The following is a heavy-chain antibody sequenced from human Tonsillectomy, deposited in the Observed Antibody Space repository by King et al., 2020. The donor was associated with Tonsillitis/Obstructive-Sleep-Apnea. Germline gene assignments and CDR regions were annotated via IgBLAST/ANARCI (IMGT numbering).Heavy chain of an antibody. D-gene: IGHD3-3*01. CDR1: GYTFTSYA. CDR2: INAGNGNT. CDR3: ASGTLAAFYDFWSEDLDNWFDP. Sequence: QLVQSGAEVKKPGASVKVSCKASGYTFTSYAMHWVRQAPGQRLEWMGWINAGNGNTKYSQKFQGRVTITRDTSASTAYMELSSLRSEDTAVYYCASGTLAAFYDFWSEDLDNWFDPWGQGTLVTVSS. J-gene: IGHJ5*02. V-gene: IGHV1-3*01.